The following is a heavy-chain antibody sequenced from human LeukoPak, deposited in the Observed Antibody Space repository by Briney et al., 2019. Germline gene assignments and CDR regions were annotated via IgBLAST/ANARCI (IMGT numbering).Heavy chain of an antibody. CDR2: TIPTPGIA. V-gene: IGHV1-69*04. CDR1: GYTFTGYY. Sequence: SVNVSCKASGYTFTGYYMHWVRQAPAQGLEWMGRTIPTPGIATYAQKFQPRVTITADKSTSTAYMELSSLRSEDTAVYYCVRDCIAAAATGWFDPWGQGTLVTVSS. D-gene: IGHD6-13*01. CDR3: VRDCIAAAATGWFDP. J-gene: IGHJ5*02.